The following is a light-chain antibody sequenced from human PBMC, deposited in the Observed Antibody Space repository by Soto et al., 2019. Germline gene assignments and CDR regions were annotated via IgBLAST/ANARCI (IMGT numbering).Light chain of an antibody. CDR1: SSDVGSYNL. Sequence: QSALTQPASASGSPGQSITISCTGTSSDVGSYNLVSWYQQHPGKAPKLMIYEGSKRPSGVSNRFSGSKSGNTASLTISGLQAEDEADYYCCSYAGTVYVFGTGTKVTVL. V-gene: IGLV2-23*01. CDR3: CSYAGTVYV. CDR2: EGS. J-gene: IGLJ1*01.